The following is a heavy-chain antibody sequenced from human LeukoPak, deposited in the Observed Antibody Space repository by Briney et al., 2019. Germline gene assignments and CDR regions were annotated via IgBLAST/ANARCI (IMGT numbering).Heavy chain of an antibody. CDR2: ISSSSSYI. J-gene: IGHJ4*02. D-gene: IGHD3-3*01. CDR3: ARDTDVVSIDY. Sequence: GGSLRLSCAASGFTFSSYSMNWVRQAPGKGLEWVSSISSSSSYIYYADPVKGRFTISRDNAKNSLYLQMNSLRAEDTAVYYCARDTDVVSIDYWGQGTLVTVSS. V-gene: IGHV3-21*01. CDR1: GFTFSSYS.